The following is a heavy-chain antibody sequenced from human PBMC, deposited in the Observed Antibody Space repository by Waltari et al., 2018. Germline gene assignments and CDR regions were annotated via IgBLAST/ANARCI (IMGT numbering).Heavy chain of an antibody. Sequence: EVQLVESGGGLVKPGGSLRLSCAASGFTFSSYSMNWVRQAPVKGLEWVSSISSSSSYIYYADSVKGRFTISRDNAKNSLYLQMNSLRAEDTAVYYCARKRGYSYGYGDIWGQGTMVTVSS. CDR3: ARKRGYSYGYGDI. CDR1: GFTFSSYS. CDR2: ISSSSSYI. V-gene: IGHV3-21*03. D-gene: IGHD5-18*01. J-gene: IGHJ3*02.